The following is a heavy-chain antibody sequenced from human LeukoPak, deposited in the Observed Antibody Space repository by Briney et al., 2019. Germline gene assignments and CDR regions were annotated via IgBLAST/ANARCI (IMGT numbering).Heavy chain of an antibody. V-gene: IGHV4-4*07. D-gene: IGHD3-3*01. CDR2: IYSSGST. CDR3: ASRSSIWSGYQDTLYYFDS. CDR1: GGSISGYY. J-gene: IGHJ4*02. Sequence: PSETLSLTCTVSGGSISGYYWSWIRQPAGKGLEWIGHIYSSGSTNYNPSLKSRVTISVDTSKNQFSLKLSSVTAADTAVYYCASRSSIWSGYQDTLYYFDSWGQGTLVTVSS.